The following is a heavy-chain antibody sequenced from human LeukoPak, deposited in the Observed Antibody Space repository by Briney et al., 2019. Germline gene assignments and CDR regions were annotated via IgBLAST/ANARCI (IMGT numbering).Heavy chain of an antibody. CDR1: GGSITSYY. V-gene: IGHV4-4*07. J-gene: IGHJ4*02. Sequence: SETLSLTCTVSGGSITSYYWSWVRQPAGKGLEWIGRIYTSGSTNYNPSLKSRVTMSVDTSKNQFSLKLSSVTAADTAVYYCARDRYYYDSSGYYFFDYWGQGTLVTVSS. CDR2: IYTSGST. D-gene: IGHD3-22*01. CDR3: ARDRYYYDSSGYYFFDY.